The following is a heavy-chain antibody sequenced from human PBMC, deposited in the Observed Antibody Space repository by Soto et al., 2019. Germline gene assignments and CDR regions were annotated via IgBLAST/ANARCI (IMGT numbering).Heavy chain of an antibody. D-gene: IGHD6-13*01. CDR1: GGSISSSSYY. CDR3: ARHRRGSSWFDY. Sequence: SETLSLTCPVSGGSISSSSYYWGWIRQPPGKGLEWIGSIYYSGSTYYNPSLKSRVTISVDTSKNQFSLKLSSVTAADTAVYYCARHRRGSSWFDYWGQGTLVTVSS. J-gene: IGHJ5*01. CDR2: IYYSGST. V-gene: IGHV4-39*01.